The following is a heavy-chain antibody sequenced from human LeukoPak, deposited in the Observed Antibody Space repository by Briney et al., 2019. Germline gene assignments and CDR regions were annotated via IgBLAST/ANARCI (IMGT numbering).Heavy chain of an antibody. D-gene: IGHD6-19*01. Sequence: SQTLSLTCTVSGGSISSGSYYWSWIRQPAGKGLEWIGRIYTSGSTNYNPSLKSRVTISVDTSKNQFSLKLSSVTAADTAVYYCAGTGIAVAGVDYWGQGTLVTVSS. V-gene: IGHV4-61*02. CDR1: GGSISSGSYY. CDR2: IYTSGST. CDR3: AGTGIAVAGVDY. J-gene: IGHJ4*02.